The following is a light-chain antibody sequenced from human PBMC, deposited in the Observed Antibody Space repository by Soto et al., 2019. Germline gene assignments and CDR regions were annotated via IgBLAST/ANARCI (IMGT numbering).Light chain of an antibody. Sequence: EIVMTQSPATLSVSPGESVTLSCRASQSVASNLAWYQQRPGQAPSLLIYGASTRAPGIPARFSGSGSGTDFTLTISSLPPEDFAAYSCQHYNNWPITFGQGTRLEI. CDR2: GAS. V-gene: IGKV3-15*01. CDR1: QSVASN. J-gene: IGKJ5*01. CDR3: QHYNNWPIT.